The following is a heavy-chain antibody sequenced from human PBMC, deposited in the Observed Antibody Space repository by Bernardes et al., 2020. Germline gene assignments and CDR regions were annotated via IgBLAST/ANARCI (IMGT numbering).Heavy chain of an antibody. D-gene: IGHD2-2*01. Sequence: ETLSLTCVVSNGSFNGPYWSWVRQPPGKGLEWIGEINHGRTTNYSPSLESRVTISVDTSKNQFSLKLTSVTAADTAVYYCARGAVGYCSSTTCRNYYYGLDVWGQGTPVTVSS. CDR3: ARGAVGYCSSTTCRNYYYGLDV. V-gene: IGHV4-34*01. CDR2: INHGRTT. CDR1: NGSFNGPY. J-gene: IGHJ6*02.